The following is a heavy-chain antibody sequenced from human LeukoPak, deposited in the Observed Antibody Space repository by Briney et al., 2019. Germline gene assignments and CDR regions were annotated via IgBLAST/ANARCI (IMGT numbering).Heavy chain of an antibody. CDR1: GGSISSSSYY. V-gene: IGHV4-39*01. J-gene: IGHJ3*02. CDR3: ARRGSAYSYDSFRAFEI. Sequence: SETLSLTCTVSGGSISSSSYYWGWIRQPPGKGLEWIASMYYSGSTYYNPSLKSRVTRSVDTSKNQCSLTLSSVTDAHTAVYYCARRGSAYSYDSFRAFEISGQGTMVTVSS. D-gene: IGHD5-18*01. CDR2: MYYSGST.